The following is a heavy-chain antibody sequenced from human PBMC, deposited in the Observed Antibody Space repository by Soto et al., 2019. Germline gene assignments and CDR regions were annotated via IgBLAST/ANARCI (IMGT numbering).Heavy chain of an antibody. V-gene: IGHV3-72*01. J-gene: IGHJ4*02. Sequence: GGSLRLSCAASGFTFSDHYMEWVRRAPGKGLEWVGRIRNKANSYSTEYAASVKGRFTISRDDSMNSLYLQMNSLKTEDTAVFYCARYSGSYSRGLDYWGQGTPVTVSS. CDR1: GFTFSDHY. D-gene: IGHD1-26*01. CDR3: ARYSGSYSRGLDY. CDR2: IRNKANSYST.